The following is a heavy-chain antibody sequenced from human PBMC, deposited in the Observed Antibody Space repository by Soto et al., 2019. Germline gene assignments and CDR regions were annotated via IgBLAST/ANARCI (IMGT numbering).Heavy chain of an antibody. D-gene: IGHD3-10*01. CDR2: IIPIFGTA. CDR1: GGTFSSYA. Sequence: QVQLVQSGAEVKKPGSSVKVSCKASGGTFSSYAISWVRQAPGQGLEWMGGIIPIFGTADYAQKFQGRVTITADESTSTAYRERSSLSSEDTAVYYCASIRANTYYYGMEVWGQGTTVTVSS. J-gene: IGHJ6*02. CDR3: ASIRANTYYYGMEV. V-gene: IGHV1-69*12.